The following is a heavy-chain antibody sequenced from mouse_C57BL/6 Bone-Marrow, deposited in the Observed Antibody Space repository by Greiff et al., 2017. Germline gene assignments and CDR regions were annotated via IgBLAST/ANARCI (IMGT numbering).Heavy chain of an antibody. CDR1: GFTFSSYG. V-gene: IGHV5-6*01. CDR2: ISSGGSYT. Sequence: EVQLVESGGDLVKPGGSLKLSCAASGFTFSSYGMSWVRQTPDKRLEWVATISSGGSYTYYPDRVKGRFTLSRDNAKNTLYLQMSSLKSEDTAMYYCARRGAMDYWGQGTSVTVSA. J-gene: IGHJ4*01. CDR3: ARRGAMDY.